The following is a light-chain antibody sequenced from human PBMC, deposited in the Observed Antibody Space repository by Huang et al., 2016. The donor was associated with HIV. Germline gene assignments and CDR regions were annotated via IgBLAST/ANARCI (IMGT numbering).Light chain of an antibody. CDR3: QQLNSYPYT. V-gene: IGKV1-9*01. CDR1: QGISSY. CDR2: AAS. Sequence: IQLTQSPSSLSASVGDRVTITCRASQGISSYLAWYQQKPCKAPKLLIYAASTLQSGVPSRFSGSGSGTDFTLTISSLQPEDCATYYCQQLNSYPYTFGQGTKLEIK. J-gene: IGKJ2*01.